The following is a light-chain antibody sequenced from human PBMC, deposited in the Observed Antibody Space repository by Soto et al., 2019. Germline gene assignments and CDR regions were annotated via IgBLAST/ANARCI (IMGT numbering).Light chain of an antibody. Sequence: DIQMTQSPSTLSASVGDRITITCRASQSISTWLAWYQQKPGKAPKLLIYKASSLQSGVPSSFSSSGYGTEFTLTISSLQPDDFATYYCQHYDTYSRAFGQGTKVEIK. CDR3: QHYDTYSRA. V-gene: IGKV1-5*03. CDR1: QSISTW. J-gene: IGKJ1*01. CDR2: KAS.